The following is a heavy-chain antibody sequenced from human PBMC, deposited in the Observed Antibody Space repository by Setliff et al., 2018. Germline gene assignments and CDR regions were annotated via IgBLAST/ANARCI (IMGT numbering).Heavy chain of an antibody. Sequence: LSLTCTVPGGSISDNGYFWGWVRQPPGKGLEWIGNIYFGGNTYFNPSFKSRVTMSIDTSNSQFSLKLSSVTAADTAIYYCTRDASASDGRNAFDIWGQGTMVTVSS. D-gene: IGHD1-26*01. CDR1: GGSISDNGYF. V-gene: IGHV4-39*07. J-gene: IGHJ3*02. CDR2: IYFGGNT. CDR3: TRDASASDGRNAFDI.